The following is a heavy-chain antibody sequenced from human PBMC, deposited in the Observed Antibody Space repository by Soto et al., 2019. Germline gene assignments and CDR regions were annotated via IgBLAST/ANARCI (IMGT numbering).Heavy chain of an antibody. CDR2: ISWNSGNI. Sequence: EVQLVESGGDLVQPGRSLRLSCAASGFTFDDHAMHWVRQAPGKGLEWVSGISWNSGNIGYADSVKGRFTISRDNAKKSLYLQMNSLRAEDTALYYCAKDMRPRIAVAGILGYWGQGTLVTVSS. CDR3: AKDMRPRIAVAGILGY. J-gene: IGHJ4*02. V-gene: IGHV3-9*01. D-gene: IGHD6-19*01. CDR1: GFTFDDHA.